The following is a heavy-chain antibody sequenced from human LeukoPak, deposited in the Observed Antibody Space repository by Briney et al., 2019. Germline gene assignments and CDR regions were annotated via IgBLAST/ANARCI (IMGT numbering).Heavy chain of an antibody. V-gene: IGHV4-39*07. J-gene: IGHJ6*02. D-gene: IGHD4-23*01. CDR2: IYYSGST. CDR1: GGSISGSSYY. CDR3: ARYGGDLNYYYYYGMDV. Sequence: SETLSLTCTVSGGSISGSSYYWGWIRQPPGKGLEWIGSIYYSGSTYYNPSLKSRVTISVDTSKNQFSLKLSSVTAADTAVYYCARYGGDLNYYYYYGMDVWGQGTTVTVSS.